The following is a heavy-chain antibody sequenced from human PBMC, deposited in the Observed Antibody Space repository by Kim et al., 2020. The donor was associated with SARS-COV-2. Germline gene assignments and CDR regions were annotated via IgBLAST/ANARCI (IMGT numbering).Heavy chain of an antibody. CDR1: GFTFSNYN. CDR2: IFSDGSDK. J-gene: IGHJ6*02. V-gene: IGHV3-33*01. D-gene: IGHD4-17*01. CDR3: SREPPAPVYGMDF. Sequence: GGSLRLSCAASGFTFSNYNIHWVRQAPVKGLEWVALIFSDGSDKYYADSVKGRFTISRDDPKNTAYLQMNSLRLEDTAVYYCSREPPAPVYGMDFWGQGTTVTVSS.